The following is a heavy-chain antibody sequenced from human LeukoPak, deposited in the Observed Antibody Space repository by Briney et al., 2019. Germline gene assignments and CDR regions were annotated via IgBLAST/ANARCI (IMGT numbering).Heavy chain of an antibody. V-gene: IGHV1-69*13. CDR2: IIPIFGTA. CDR1: GGTFITYA. D-gene: IGHD4-17*01. CDR3: AREPWGYGDYQSYFDY. Sequence: ASVKVSSKASGGTFITYAISWVRQAPGQGLEWMGGIIPIFGTANYAQKFQGRVTITADESTSTAYMELSSLRSEDTAVYYCAREPWGYGDYQSYFDYWGQGTLVTVSS. J-gene: IGHJ4*02.